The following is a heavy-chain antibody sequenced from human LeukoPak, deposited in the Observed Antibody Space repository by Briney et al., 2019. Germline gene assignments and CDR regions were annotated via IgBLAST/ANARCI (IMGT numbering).Heavy chain of an antibody. D-gene: IGHD3-16*02. V-gene: IGHV3-53*01. CDR3: AAGGLRLGEISFPHYYYFDY. J-gene: IGHJ4*02. Sequence: GGSLRLSCAASGFTVSSNYMSWVRQAPGKGLEWVSVIYSGGSTYYADSVKGRFTISRDNSKNTLYLQMNSLRDEDTAVYYCAAGGLRLGEISFPHYYYFDYWGQGTLVTVSS. CDR1: GFTVSSNY. CDR2: IYSGGST.